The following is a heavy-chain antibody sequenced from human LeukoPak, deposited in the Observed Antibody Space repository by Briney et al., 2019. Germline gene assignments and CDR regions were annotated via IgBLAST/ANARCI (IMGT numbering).Heavy chain of an antibody. Sequence: ASVKVSCKASGYAFTTYDINWVRQATGQGPEWMGWMNPNSGNTGYTQNFQGRVTMTRNTSISTAYMELSSLKSGDTAVYYCARGRGSGHKENWFDPWGQGTLVTVSS. D-gene: IGHD6-19*01. V-gene: IGHV1-8*01. J-gene: IGHJ5*02. CDR2: MNPNSGNT. CDR1: GYAFTTYD. CDR3: ARGRGSGHKENWFDP.